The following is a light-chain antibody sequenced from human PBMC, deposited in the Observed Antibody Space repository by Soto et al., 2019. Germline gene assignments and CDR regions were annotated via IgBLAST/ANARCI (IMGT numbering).Light chain of an antibody. Sequence: EIVLTQSPGTLSLSPGETATLSCRASQTVGTNLAWCQQKPGQAPRLLIYGASTRATGIPARFSGSGSGTEFTLTISSLQPEDFATYYCQQSYSSPPTFGQGTKVDI. CDR2: GAS. CDR3: QQSYSSPPT. CDR1: QTVGTN. J-gene: IGKJ1*01. V-gene: IGKV3-15*01.